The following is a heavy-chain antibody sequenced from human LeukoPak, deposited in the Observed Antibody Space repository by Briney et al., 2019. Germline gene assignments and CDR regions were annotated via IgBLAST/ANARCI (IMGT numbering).Heavy chain of an antibody. D-gene: IGHD1-26*01. V-gene: IGHV1-24*01. Sequence: ASVKVSCKVSGYTLTELSMHWVRQAPGKGLEGLGGFDPEDGETIYAQKFKGRVTMTEDTSTDTAYMELSSLRSEDTAVYYCATAPGGSYSAFDYWGQGTLVTVSS. CDR2: FDPEDGET. CDR3: ATAPGGSYSAFDY. CDR1: GYTLTELS. J-gene: IGHJ4*02.